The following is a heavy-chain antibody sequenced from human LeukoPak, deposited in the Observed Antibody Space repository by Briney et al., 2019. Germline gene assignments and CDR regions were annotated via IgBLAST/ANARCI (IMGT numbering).Heavy chain of an antibody. D-gene: IGHD2-15*01. J-gene: IGHJ4*02. CDR3: ARSYCSGGSCYLDY. CDR1: RFTFSSYS. CDR2: ISSSSSTI. V-gene: IGHV3-48*01. Sequence: PGGSLRLSCAASRFTFSSYSMNWVRQAPGKGLEWVSYISSSSSTIYYADSVKGRFTISRDNAKNSLYLQMNSLRAEDTAVYYCARSYCSGGSCYLDYWGQGTLVTVSS.